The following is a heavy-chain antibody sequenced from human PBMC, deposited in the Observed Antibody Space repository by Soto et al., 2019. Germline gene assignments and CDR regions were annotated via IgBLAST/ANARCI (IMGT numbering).Heavy chain of an antibody. Sequence: QEQLVQSGAEVKKPGSSVKVSCKASGGTFSSYAISWVRQAPGQGLEWMGGIIPIFGTANYAQKFQGRVTITADESTSTAYMELSSLRSEDTAVYYCARERCSGGSCYETYGMDVWGQGTTVTVSS. V-gene: IGHV1-69*01. J-gene: IGHJ6*02. CDR1: GGTFSSYA. CDR2: IIPIFGTA. D-gene: IGHD2-15*01. CDR3: ARERCSGGSCYETYGMDV.